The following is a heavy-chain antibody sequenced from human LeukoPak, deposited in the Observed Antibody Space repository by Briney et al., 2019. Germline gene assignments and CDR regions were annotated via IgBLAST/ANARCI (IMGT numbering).Heavy chain of an antibody. Sequence: GGSLRLSCAASGFTFNTYVMHWVRQAPGKGLVWVARIDNNGKTTTYADSVKGRFTISRDNAKNMLYVQMNSLRAEDTAVYYCVRDKDGYNFWGLRTLVSVSS. CDR3: VRDKDGYNF. J-gene: IGHJ4*02. CDR1: GFTFNTYV. V-gene: IGHV3-74*01. CDR2: IDNNGKTT. D-gene: IGHD5-24*01.